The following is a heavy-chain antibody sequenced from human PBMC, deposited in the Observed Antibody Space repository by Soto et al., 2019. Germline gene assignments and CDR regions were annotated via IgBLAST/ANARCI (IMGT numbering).Heavy chain of an antibody. J-gene: IGHJ6*02. CDR3: ARGYSYGYGKSYGMDV. V-gene: IGHV3-53*01. CDR2: IYSGGST. D-gene: IGHD5-18*01. CDR1: GFTVSSNY. Sequence: AGGSLRLSCAASGFTVSSNYMSWVRQAPGKGLEWVSVIYSGGSTYYADSVKGRFTISRDNSKNTLYLQMNSLRAEDTAVYYCARGYSYGYGKSYGMDVWGQGTTVTVSS.